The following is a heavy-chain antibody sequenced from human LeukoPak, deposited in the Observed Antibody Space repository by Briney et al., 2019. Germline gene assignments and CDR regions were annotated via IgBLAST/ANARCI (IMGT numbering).Heavy chain of an antibody. Sequence: PGGSLRLSCAASGFTFSSSVMTWFRRLPGKGLEWVASISVTGNSTFYGDSVKGRFTISRDNFKNTLYLQMDSLTAEDTAVYYCTKYALNWGQGTLVSVSS. CDR2: ISVTGNST. CDR3: TKYALN. CDR1: GFTFSSSV. J-gene: IGHJ4*02. V-gene: IGHV3-23*01.